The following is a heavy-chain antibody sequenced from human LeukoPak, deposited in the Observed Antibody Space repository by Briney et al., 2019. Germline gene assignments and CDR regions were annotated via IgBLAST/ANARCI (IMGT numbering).Heavy chain of an antibody. CDR2: ISSSSSYI. CDR3: ARDSPRSSGWYLDY. J-gene: IGHJ4*02. CDR1: GFTFSNAW. V-gene: IGHV3-21*04. D-gene: IGHD6-19*01. Sequence: GGSLRLSCATSGFTFSNAWMNWVRQAPGKGLEWVSSISSSSSYIYYADSVKGRFTISRDNAKNTLYLQMNSLRAEDTAVYYCARDSPRSSGWYLDYWGQGTLVTVSS.